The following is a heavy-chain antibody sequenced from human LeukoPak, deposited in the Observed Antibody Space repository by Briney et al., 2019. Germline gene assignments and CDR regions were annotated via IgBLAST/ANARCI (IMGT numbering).Heavy chain of an antibody. CDR3: NSGYDAYYFDY. CDR2: ISSSSSTI. Sequence: GGSLRLSCAASGFTFSSYSMNWVRQAPGKGLEWVSSISSSSSTIYYADSVKGRFTISRDNAKNSLYLQMNSLRAEDTAVYYCNSGYDAYYFDYWGQGTLVTVSS. CDR1: GFTFSSYS. J-gene: IGHJ4*02. D-gene: IGHD5-12*01. V-gene: IGHV3-48*04.